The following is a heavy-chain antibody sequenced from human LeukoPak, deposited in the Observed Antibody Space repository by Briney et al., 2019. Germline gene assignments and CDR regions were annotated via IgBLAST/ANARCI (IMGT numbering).Heavy chain of an antibody. D-gene: IGHD6-13*01. V-gene: IGHV3-33*01. J-gene: IGHJ1*01. CDR3: ASERIAAAGSVYFQH. Sequence: GRSLRLSCAASGLTFSSYGMHWVRQAPGKGLEWVAVIWYDGSNKYYADSVKGRFTISRDNSKNTLYLQMNSLRAEDTAVYYCASERIAAAGSVYFQHWGQGTLVTVSS. CDR2: IWYDGSNK. CDR1: GLTFSSYG.